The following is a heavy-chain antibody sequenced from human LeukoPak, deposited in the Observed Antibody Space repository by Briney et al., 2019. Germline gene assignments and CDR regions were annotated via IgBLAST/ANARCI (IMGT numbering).Heavy chain of an antibody. CDR1: GYTFTGYY. CDR2: INPNSGGT. CDR3: ARDFPFNYYDSSGYSLGY. J-gene: IGHJ4*02. V-gene: IGHV1-2*02. D-gene: IGHD3-22*01. Sequence: ASVKVSCKASGYTFTGYYMHWVRQAPGQGLEWMGWINPNSGGTNYAQKFQGRVTMTRDTSISTAHMELSRLRSDDTAVYYCARDFPFNYYDSSGYSLGYWGQGTLVTVSS.